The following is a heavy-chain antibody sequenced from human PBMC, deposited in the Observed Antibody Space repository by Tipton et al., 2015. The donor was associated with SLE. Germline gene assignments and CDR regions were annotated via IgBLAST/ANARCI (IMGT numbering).Heavy chain of an antibody. Sequence: TLSLTCAVYGGSFSGYYWSWIRQPPGKGLEWIGEINHSGSTNYNPSLKSRVTISVDTSKNQFSLKLSSVTAADTAVYYCARRGVRSRIAVAGTRDAFDIWGQGTMVTVSS. CDR2: INHSGST. J-gene: IGHJ3*02. V-gene: IGHV4-34*01. CDR1: GGSFSGYY. D-gene: IGHD6-19*01. CDR3: ARRGVRSRIAVAGTRDAFDI.